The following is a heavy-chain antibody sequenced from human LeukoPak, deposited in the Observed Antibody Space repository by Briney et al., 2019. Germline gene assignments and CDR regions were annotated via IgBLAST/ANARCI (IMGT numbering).Heavy chain of an antibody. Sequence: GGSLRLSCTAFGFIFSSFWMAWVRQAPGKGLEWVANIKPDGSLQFYGDSVKGRFTISRDNAKNSLYLQMNNLRAEDTALYYCATSYDSSGCDWGQGTLVTVSS. J-gene: IGHJ4*02. D-gene: IGHD3-22*01. CDR2: IKPDGSLQ. V-gene: IGHV3-7*01. CDR1: GFIFSSFW. CDR3: ATSYDSSGCD.